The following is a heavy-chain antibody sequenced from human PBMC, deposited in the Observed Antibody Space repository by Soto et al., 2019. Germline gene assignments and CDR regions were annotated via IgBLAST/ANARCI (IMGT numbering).Heavy chain of an antibody. CDR2: IYPGDSDT. CDR3: ARDIVVVEKLPNPPAYYYYYGRAF. D-gene: IGHD2-15*01. CDR1: GYSFTSYW. J-gene: IGHJ6*02. V-gene: IGHV5-51*01. Sequence: GESLKISCKGSGYSFTSYWIGWVRQMPGKGLEWMGIIYPGDSDTRYSPSFQGQVTISADKSISTAYLQWSSLKASDTAMYYCARDIVVVEKLPNPPAYYYYYGRAFRAQRTTDTVSS.